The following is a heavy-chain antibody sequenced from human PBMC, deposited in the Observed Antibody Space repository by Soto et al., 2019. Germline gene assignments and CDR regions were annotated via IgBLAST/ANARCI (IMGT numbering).Heavy chain of an antibody. CDR2: INHSGST. Sequence: SETLSLTCAVYGGSFSGYYWSWIRQPPGKGLEWIGEINHSGSTNYNPSLKSRVTISVDTSKNQFSLKLSSVTAADTAVYYCAREPRYYDILTGYYDYYYYGMDVWGQGTTVTVSS. D-gene: IGHD3-9*01. V-gene: IGHV4-34*01. CDR3: AREPRYYDILTGYYDYYYYGMDV. J-gene: IGHJ6*02. CDR1: GGSFSGYY.